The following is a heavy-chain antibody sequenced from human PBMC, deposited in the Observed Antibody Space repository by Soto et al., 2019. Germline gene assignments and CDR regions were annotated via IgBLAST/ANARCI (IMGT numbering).Heavy chain of an antibody. Sequence: SVKVSCKASAGTFSSYAISWVRQAPGQGLEWMGGIIPIFGTANYAQKFQGRVTTTADESTSTAYMELSSLRSEDTAVYYCARVLTIFGVVNSDFDYWGQGTLVTVSS. CDR3: ARVLTIFGVVNSDFDY. V-gene: IGHV1-69*13. CDR1: AGTFSSYA. D-gene: IGHD3-3*01. J-gene: IGHJ4*02. CDR2: IIPIFGTA.